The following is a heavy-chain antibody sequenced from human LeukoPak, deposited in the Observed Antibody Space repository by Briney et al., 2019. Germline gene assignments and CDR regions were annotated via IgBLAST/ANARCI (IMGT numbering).Heavy chain of an antibody. V-gene: IGHV4-34*01. Sequence: SETLSLTCAVYGGSFSGYYWSRIRQPPGKGLEWIGEINHSGSTNYNPSLKSRVTISVDKSKNQFSLRLSSVTAADTAVYFCARGGYYDSSGYSAAEYFQHWGQGTLVTVS. CDR1: GGSFSGYY. CDR3: ARGGYYDSSGYSAAEYFQH. J-gene: IGHJ1*01. CDR2: INHSGST. D-gene: IGHD3-22*01.